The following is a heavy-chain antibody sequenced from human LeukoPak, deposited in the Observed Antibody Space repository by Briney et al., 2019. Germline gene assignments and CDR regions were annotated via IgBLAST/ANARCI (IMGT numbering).Heavy chain of an antibody. D-gene: IGHD6-25*01. Sequence: PGGSLRLSCTVSGFTFSSYEMNWVRQAPGKGLEWVSYISSSGSTIYYADSVKGRFTISRDNAKNSLYLQMNSLRAEDTAVYYCAREWQRTFDYWGQGTLVTVSS. CDR3: AREWQRTFDY. V-gene: IGHV3-48*03. CDR2: ISSSGSTI. J-gene: IGHJ4*02. CDR1: GFTFSSYE.